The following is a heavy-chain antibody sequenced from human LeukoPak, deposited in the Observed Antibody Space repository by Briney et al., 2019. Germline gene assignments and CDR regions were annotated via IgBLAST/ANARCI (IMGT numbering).Heavy chain of an antibody. D-gene: IGHD6-13*01. J-gene: IGHJ5*02. CDR1: GLTISSNY. CDR2: IYSGGST. CDR3: ARDLVAAAGTPGFDP. V-gene: IGHV3-66*02. Sequence: GGSLRLSCAASGLTISSNYMNWVRQAPGKGLDWVSLIYSGGSTFYADSVKGRFTISRDNSKNTLYLQMNSLRAEDTAVYYCARDLVAAAGTPGFDPWGQGTLVTVSS.